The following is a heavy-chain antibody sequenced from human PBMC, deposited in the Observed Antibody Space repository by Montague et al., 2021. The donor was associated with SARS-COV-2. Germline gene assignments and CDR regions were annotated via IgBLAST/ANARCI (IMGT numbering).Heavy chain of an antibody. CDR2: IYSSGSA. CDR1: GGSINDYY. V-gene: IGHV4-4*07. J-gene: IGHJ3*02. Sequence: SETLSLTCTVSGGSINDYYWTWVRQPAGEGLEWIGRIYSSGSANYNPFLESRVTMSLDTSKNQFSLNVNSVTAADTAVYYCARVLPDPVRTQYAFDNWGQGTLVTVSS. CDR3: ARVLPDPVRTQYAFDN.